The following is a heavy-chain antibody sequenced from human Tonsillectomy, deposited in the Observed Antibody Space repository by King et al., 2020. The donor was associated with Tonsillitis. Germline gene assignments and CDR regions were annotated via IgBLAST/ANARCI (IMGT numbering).Heavy chain of an antibody. CDR1: GFTFSDYY. D-gene: IGHD3-10*01. V-gene: IGHV3-11*06. CDR2: ISSSSSYT. Sequence: VQLVESGGGLVKPGGSLRLSCAASGFTFSDYYMSWIRQAPGKGLEWVSYISSSSSYTNYADSVEGRLTISRDNAKNSLYLQMNSLRAEDTAVYYCARFMGELLYSFDYWGQGTLVTVSS. CDR3: ARFMGELLYSFDY. J-gene: IGHJ4*02.